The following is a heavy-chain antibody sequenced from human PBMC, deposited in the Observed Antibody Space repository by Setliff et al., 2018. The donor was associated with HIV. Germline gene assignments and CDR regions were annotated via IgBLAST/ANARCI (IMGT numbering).Heavy chain of an antibody. CDR1: GGSISGYY. V-gene: IGHV4-59*01. CDR3: ARGEGTKYYYYYYMDV. D-gene: IGHD1-7*01. CDR2: IYYSGST. J-gene: IGHJ6*03. Sequence: PSETLSLTCSVSGGSISGYYWNWVRQPPGKGLEWMGYIYYSGSTNYNPSLKSRVTISVDTSKNQFSLKLSSVTAADTAVYYCARGEGTKYYYYYYMDVWGKGTTVTV.